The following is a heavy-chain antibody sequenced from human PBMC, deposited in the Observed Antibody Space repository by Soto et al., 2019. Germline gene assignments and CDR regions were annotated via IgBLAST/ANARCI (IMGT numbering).Heavy chain of an antibody. J-gene: IGHJ3*02. V-gene: IGHV3-23*01. CDR2: ISGSGGST. CDR1: GFTFSSYA. CDR3: AKQGEFYYDILTGYSPGAFDI. Sequence: GGSLRLSCAASGFTFSSYAMSWVRQAPGKGLEWVSAISGSGGSTYYADSVKGRFTISRDNSKNTLYLQMNSLRAEDTAVYYCAKQGEFYYDILTGYSPGAFDIWGQGTMVTVSS. D-gene: IGHD3-9*01.